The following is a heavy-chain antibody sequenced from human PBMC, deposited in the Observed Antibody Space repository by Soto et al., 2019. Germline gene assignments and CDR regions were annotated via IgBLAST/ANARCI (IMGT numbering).Heavy chain of an antibody. CDR1: GYSCTSYW. CDR3: ARLSKTVDTGTSYGMDV. J-gene: IGHJ6*02. Sequence: VEPLRISWKGSGYSCTSYWIGWVRQMPGKGLEWMGIIYPGDSDTRYSPSFQGQVTISADKSISTAYLQWSSLKASDTAMYYCARLSKTVDTGTSYGMDVWGQGTTVTAP. D-gene: IGHD5-18*01. CDR2: IYPGDSDT. V-gene: IGHV5-51*01.